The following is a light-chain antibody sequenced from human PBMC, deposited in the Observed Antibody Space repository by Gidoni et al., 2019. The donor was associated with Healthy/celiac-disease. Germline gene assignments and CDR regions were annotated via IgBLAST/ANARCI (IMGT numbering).Light chain of an antibody. CDR1: QSVSSF. V-gene: IGKV3-11*01. Sequence: TVSTQSPATLPLSPGERATISCRASQSVSSFLAWYQQKPGQAPRLLIYDASNRATGIPARFSGSGSGTDFTLTISSLEPEDFAVYYCQQRSNWHPLTFGGXTKVEIK. J-gene: IGKJ4*01. CDR3: QQRSNWHPLT. CDR2: DAS.